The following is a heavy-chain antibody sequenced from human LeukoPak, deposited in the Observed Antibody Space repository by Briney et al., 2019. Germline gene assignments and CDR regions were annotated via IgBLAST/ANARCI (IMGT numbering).Heavy chain of an antibody. Sequence: ASVKVSCKAFGYTFTNYYIHWVRQAPGQGLEWMGLINPGGDNTNYAQNFQGRVTMTRDTSASTVYMELNSLRAEDTAVYYCARGYYDISVDPPTIDYWGQGTLVTVSS. V-gene: IGHV1-46*01. CDR2: INPGGDNT. CDR3: ARGYYDISVDPPTIDY. J-gene: IGHJ4*02. CDR1: GYTFTNYY. D-gene: IGHD3-9*01.